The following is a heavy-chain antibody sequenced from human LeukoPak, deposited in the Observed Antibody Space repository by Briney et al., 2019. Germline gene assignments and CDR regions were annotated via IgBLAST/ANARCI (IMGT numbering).Heavy chain of an antibody. CDR3: ARGGMVVAATYYFDY. Sequence: GGSLRLSCAASGFTFSSYWMHWVLQAPGKGLVWVSRINSDGSSTSYADSVKGRFTISRDNAKNSLYLQMNSLGAEDTALYYCARGGMVVAATYYFDYWGQGTLVTVSS. CDR2: INSDGSST. CDR1: GFTFSSYW. V-gene: IGHV3-74*01. D-gene: IGHD2-15*01. J-gene: IGHJ4*02.